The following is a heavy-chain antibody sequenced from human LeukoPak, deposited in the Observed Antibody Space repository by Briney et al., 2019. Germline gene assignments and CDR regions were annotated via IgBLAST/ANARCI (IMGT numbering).Heavy chain of an antibody. J-gene: IGHJ6*04. D-gene: IGHD5-24*01. Sequence: GSLRLSCAASGFTFSSYGMHWIRQPPGKWLEWIGEINHSGSTNYNPSLKNRVTISVDTSKNQFSLKLSSVTAADTAVYYCARGRRRDGSLMHVWGKGTTVTVSS. V-gene: IGHV4-34*01. CDR1: GFTFSSYG. CDR3: ARGRRRDGSLMHV. CDR2: INHSGST.